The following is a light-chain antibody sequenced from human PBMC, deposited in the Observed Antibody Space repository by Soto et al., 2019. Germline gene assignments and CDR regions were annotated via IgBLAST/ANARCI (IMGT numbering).Light chain of an antibody. CDR2: GAS. Sequence: EIVLTQSPGTLSLSPGERATLACGASQIVSDNFLAWYQQKPGQALRLLIYGASSRANGIPDRFSGSGSGTDFTLTISRLEPGDFAVYYCQQYGRSPYTFGQGTKVELK. CDR1: QIVSDNF. V-gene: IGKV3-20*01. CDR3: QQYGRSPYT. J-gene: IGKJ2*01.